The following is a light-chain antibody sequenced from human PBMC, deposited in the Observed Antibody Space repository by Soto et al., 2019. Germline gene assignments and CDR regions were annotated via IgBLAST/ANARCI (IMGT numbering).Light chain of an antibody. J-gene: IGKJ4*01. CDR1: QSVNSY. CDR3: QQRSNWPLT. CDR2: DAS. V-gene: IGKV3-11*01. Sequence: EIVLTQSPVTLSLSPGERATLSCRASQSVNSYLAWYQQKPGQAPRLLIYDASNKATGISARFSGSGSGTDFTLTISSLEPEDSAVYYCQQRSNWPLTFGGGTKVEIK.